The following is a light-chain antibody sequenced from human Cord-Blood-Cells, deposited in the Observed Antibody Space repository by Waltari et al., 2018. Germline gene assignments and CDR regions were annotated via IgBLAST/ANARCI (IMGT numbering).Light chain of an antibody. Sequence: EIVLTQYPGTLSLSPGERATISCRASQSVSSSYLAWYQQKPGQAPRLLIYGASSRATGIPDRFSGSGSGTDFTLTISRLEPEDFAVYYCQQYGSSPRTFGQGTKVEIK. CDR1: QSVSSSY. CDR3: QQYGSSPRT. J-gene: IGKJ1*01. CDR2: GAS. V-gene: IGKV3-20*01.